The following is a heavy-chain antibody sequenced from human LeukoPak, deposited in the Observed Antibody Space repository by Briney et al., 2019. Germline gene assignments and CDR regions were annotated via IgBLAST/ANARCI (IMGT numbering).Heavy chain of an antibody. CDR1: GGSISSSGYY. CDR3: ARGLAMVDY. CDR2: IYYSGST. Sequence: SETLSLTCTVSGGSISSSGYYWGWIRQPPGKGLEWIASIYYSGSTYYNPSLKSRVTISVDTSKNQFSLKLSSVTAADTAVYYCARGLAMVDYWGQGTLVTVSS. D-gene: IGHD4/OR15-4a*01. J-gene: IGHJ4*02. V-gene: IGHV4-39*07.